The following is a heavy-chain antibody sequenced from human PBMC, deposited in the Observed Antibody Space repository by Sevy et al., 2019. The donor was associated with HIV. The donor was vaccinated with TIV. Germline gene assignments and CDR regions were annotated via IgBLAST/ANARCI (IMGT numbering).Heavy chain of an antibody. CDR3: VRGPNWGGGGCQQISPYCLDV. Sequence: GGSLRLACAASGFTFSDHYVDWVRQAPGKGLEWVGRLRNRPNSYTTEYAASVKGRFTISRDDSRNSVYLQMNSLKTQDSAVYYCVRGPNWGGGGCQQISPYCLDVWGKGATVTVSS. V-gene: IGHV3-72*01. J-gene: IGHJ6*03. CDR2: LRNRPNSYTT. CDR1: GFTFSDHY. D-gene: IGHD2-15*01.